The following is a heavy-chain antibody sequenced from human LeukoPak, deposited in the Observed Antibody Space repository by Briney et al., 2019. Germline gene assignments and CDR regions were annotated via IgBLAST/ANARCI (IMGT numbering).Heavy chain of an antibody. V-gene: IGHV4-4*07. J-gene: IGHJ4*02. CDR2: IYTSGSS. CDR1: GGSIGSYN. CDR3: ARGRYFDY. Sequence: SEPLSLTCTASGGSIGSYNWSWIRQPAGKGVEWIGRIYTSGSSNYNPSLKSRVTMSVDTSKNQFSLKQSSVTAADTAVYYCARGRYFDYWGQGTLVTVSS.